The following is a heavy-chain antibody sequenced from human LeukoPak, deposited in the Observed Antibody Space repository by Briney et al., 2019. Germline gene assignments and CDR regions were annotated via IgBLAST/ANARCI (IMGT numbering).Heavy chain of an antibody. CDR1: GFTFSSYW. D-gene: IGHD3-22*01. J-gene: IGHJ2*01. Sequence: GGSLRLSCAASGFTFSSYWMSWVRQAPGKGLEWVANIKQDGSEKYYVDSVKGRFTISRDNSKNTLFLQMDSLRVEDTAVYYCAKDGYYDSSAYYYVRYFDLWGRGTLVTVSS. V-gene: IGHV3-7*03. CDR2: IKQDGSEK. CDR3: AKDGYYDSSAYYYVRYFDL.